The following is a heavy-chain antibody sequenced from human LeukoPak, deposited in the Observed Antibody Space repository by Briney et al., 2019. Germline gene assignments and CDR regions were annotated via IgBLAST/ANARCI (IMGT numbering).Heavy chain of an antibody. CDR3: ASYGEGRLDP. V-gene: IGHV4-39*01. D-gene: IGHD4-17*01. CDR1: GGSISSSSYY. Sequence: SETLSLTCTVSGGSISSSSYYWGWIRQPPGKGLEWIGSIYYSGSTYYNPSLKSRVTISVDTSKNQFSLKLSSVTAADTAVYYCASYGEGRLDPWGQGTLVTVSS. CDR2: IYYSGST. J-gene: IGHJ5*02.